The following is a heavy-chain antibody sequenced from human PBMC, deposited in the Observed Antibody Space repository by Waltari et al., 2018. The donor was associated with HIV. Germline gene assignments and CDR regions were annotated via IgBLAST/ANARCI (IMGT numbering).Heavy chain of an antibody. V-gene: IGHV3-33*06. CDR2: IWSDGYNK. Sequence: QVYLMASGGGAVQPGGSLKLSRAASGFTFSRHGLHWVRQAPGKGLGWFAVIWSDGYNKFYADSVRGRFTFSRDNSKYTLSLQMNSLRAEDTALYYCVKERGPFNGFDIWGQGTMVTVSS. CDR1: GFTFSRHG. J-gene: IGHJ3*02. D-gene: IGHD3-16*01. CDR3: VKERGPFNGFDI.